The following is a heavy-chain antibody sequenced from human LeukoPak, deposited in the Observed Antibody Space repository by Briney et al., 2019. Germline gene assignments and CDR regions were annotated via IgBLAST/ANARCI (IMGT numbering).Heavy chain of an antibody. J-gene: IGHJ5*01. Sequence: GGSLRLSCAASGFSFNTYAMSWVRQAPGKGLEWVSAISPSGDNIYYADSVKGRFTISRDNSRNTLYLQMNSLRVDDTAIYYCAKDLRHRSTCSCCGWFDSWGQGTLVTVSS. CDR3: AKDLRHRSTCSCCGWFDS. CDR2: ISPSGDNI. V-gene: IGHV3-23*01. CDR1: GFSFNTYA. D-gene: IGHD6-13*01.